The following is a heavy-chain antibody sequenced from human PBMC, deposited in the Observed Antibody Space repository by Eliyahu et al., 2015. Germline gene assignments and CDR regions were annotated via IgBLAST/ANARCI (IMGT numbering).Heavy chain of an antibody. J-gene: IGHJ4*02. V-gene: IGHV4-59*01. D-gene: IGHD2-8*01. Sequence: QVQLQESGPGLVKPSETLSLTCTVSGDSINNYYWTWIRQPPGKGLEWIDYVYYTGSTNYNPALKSRVTISLDTSKNQFSLKLTSVTAADTAMYYCARGFLRRGMVYVPFFDYWGQGILVTVSS. CDR1: GDSINNYY. CDR3: ARGFLRRGMVYVPFFDY. CDR2: VYYTGST.